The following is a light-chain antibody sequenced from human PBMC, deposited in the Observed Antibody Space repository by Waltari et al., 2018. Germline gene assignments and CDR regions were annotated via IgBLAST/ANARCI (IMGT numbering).Light chain of an antibody. CDR1: QSVSSSY. Sequence: EIVLTQSPGTLSLSPGERAPLSCRASQSVSSSYLAWYQQKPGQAPRLLIYGASSRATGIPDRFSGSGSGTDFTLTISRLEPEDFAVYYCQQYGSSPPRVTFGPGTKVDIK. V-gene: IGKV3-20*01. CDR2: GAS. CDR3: QQYGSSPPRVT. J-gene: IGKJ3*01.